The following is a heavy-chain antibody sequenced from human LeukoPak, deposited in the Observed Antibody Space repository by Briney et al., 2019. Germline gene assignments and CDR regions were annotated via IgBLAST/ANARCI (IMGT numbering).Heavy chain of an antibody. V-gene: IGHV3-66*02. CDR2: IYSGGTT. J-gene: IGHJ4*02. CDR3: ARESGSYSAFDY. Sequence: GGSLRLSCAASGFTFSSNYMSWVRQAPGKGLEWVSVIYSGGTTYYVDSVKGRFTISRGNSKNTLYLQINSLRAEDAAVYYCARESGSYSAFDYWGQGTLVTVSS. CDR1: GFTFSSNY. D-gene: IGHD1-26*01.